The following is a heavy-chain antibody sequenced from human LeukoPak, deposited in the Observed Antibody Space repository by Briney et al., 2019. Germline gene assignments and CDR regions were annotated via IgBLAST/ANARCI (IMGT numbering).Heavy chain of an antibody. Sequence: GGSLRLSCAASGFTFSSYWMHWVRQAPGKGLEWVSAISGSGGSTYYADSVKGRFTISRDNSKNTLYLQMNSLRAEDTAVYYCAKADNIVVVPAAFDIWGQGTMVTVSS. CDR1: GFTFSSYW. D-gene: IGHD2-2*01. CDR3: AKADNIVVVPAAFDI. J-gene: IGHJ3*02. CDR2: ISGSGGST. V-gene: IGHV3-23*01.